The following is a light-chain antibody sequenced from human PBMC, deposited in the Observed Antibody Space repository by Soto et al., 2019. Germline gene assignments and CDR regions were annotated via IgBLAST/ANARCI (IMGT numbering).Light chain of an antibody. Sequence: SYELTQPPSVSVAPGQKARITCGGNNIGTKSEHWYRQKPGQAPVLVIYDDTDRRSVIPERLSGSNSGNTATLTISRVEAGDEADYYCQLYKVFGGGTQLTVL. J-gene: IGLJ2*01. CDR1: NIGTKS. CDR2: DDT. V-gene: IGLV3-21*02. CDR3: QLYKV.